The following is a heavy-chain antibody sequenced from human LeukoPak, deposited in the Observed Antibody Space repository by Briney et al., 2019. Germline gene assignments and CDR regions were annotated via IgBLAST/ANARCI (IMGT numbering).Heavy chain of an antibody. V-gene: IGHV1-46*01. CDR3: ARDRGDNWNYGAYYYYYMDV. D-gene: IGHD1-7*01. CDR2: INPSGGST. J-gene: IGHJ6*03. CDR1: GYTFTSYY. Sequence: GASVKVSCKASGYTFTSYYMHWVRQAPGQGLEWMGIINPSGGSTSYAQKFQGRVTMNRDTSTSTVYMELSSLRSDDTAVYYCARDRGDNWNYGAYYYYYMDVWGKGTTVTVSS.